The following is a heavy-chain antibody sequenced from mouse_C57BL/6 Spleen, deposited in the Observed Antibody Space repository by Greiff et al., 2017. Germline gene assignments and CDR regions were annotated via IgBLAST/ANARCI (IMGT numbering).Heavy chain of an antibody. CDR2: INPSNGGT. CDR1: GYTFTSYW. CDR3: AREGNDPDYAMDY. D-gene: IGHD2-3*01. J-gene: IGHJ4*01. Sequence: VQLQQPGTELVKPGASVKLSCKASGYTFTSYWMHWVKQRSGQGLEWIGNINPSNGGTNYNEKFKSKATLTVDKSSSTAYMQLSSLTSEDSAVYYCAREGNDPDYAMDYWGQGTSVTVSS. V-gene: IGHV1-53*01.